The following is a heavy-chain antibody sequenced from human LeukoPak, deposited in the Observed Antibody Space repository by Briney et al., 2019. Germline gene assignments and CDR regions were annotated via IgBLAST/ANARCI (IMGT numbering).Heavy chain of an antibody. Sequence: ASVKVSCKASGYNFISYYMRWVRQAPGQGLEWMGIINPSGGSTSYAQKFQDRVTMTRDTSTSTVYMELSSLKSEDTAVYYCAREDVVLVDAVRYYYYGMDVWGQGTTVTVSS. CDR1: GYNFISYY. CDR2: INPSGGST. V-gene: IGHV1-46*01. J-gene: IGHJ6*02. D-gene: IGHD2-8*01. CDR3: AREDVVLVDAVRYYYYGMDV.